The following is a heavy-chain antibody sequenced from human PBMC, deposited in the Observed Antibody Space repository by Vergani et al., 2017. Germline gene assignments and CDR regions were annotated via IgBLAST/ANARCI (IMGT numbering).Heavy chain of an antibody. J-gene: IGHJ4*02. CDR3: ARSKRRLFDY. CDR1: GGSFSGYY. V-gene: IGHV4-34*01. Sequence: QVQLQQWGAGLLKPSETLSLTCAVYGGSFSGYYWSWIRQPPGKGLEWIGEINHSGRTNYNPSLKSRVTISVDPSKNQFSLKLSSVTAADTAVYYCARSKRRLFDYWGQGTLVTVSS. CDR2: INHSGRT. D-gene: IGHD5-24*01.